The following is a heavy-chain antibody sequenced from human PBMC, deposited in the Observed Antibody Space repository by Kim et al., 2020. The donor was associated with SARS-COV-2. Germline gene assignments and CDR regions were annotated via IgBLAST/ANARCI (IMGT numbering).Heavy chain of an antibody. D-gene: IGHD4-17*01. CDR3: TRRTVTTNWFDP. J-gene: IGHJ5*02. V-gene: IGHV3-73*01. Sequence: AYAASVKGRFTISRDDSKNTAYLQMNSLKTEDTAVYYCTRRTVTTNWFDPWGQGTLVTVSS.